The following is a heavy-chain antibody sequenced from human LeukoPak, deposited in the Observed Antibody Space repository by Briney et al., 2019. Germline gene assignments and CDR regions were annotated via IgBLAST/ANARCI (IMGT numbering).Heavy chain of an antibody. Sequence: SVKVSCKASGGTFSSYAISWVRQAPGQGLEWMGGIIPIFGTANYAQMFQGRVTITADESTSTAYMELSSLRSEDTAVYYCAKGGYYYDSSGYSHLPDYWGQGTLVTVSS. V-gene: IGHV1-69*01. CDR3: AKGGYYYDSSGYSHLPDY. CDR1: GGTFSSYA. J-gene: IGHJ4*02. D-gene: IGHD3-22*01. CDR2: IIPIFGTA.